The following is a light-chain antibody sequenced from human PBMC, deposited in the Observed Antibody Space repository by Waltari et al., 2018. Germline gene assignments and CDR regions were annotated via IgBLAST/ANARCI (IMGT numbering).Light chain of an antibody. CDR2: DDS. Sequence: SYVLTQPPSVSVAPGQTARITCGGNNIGSKSVLWYQQKSGQAPVLVVYDDSDRPSGIPERFSGSNSGDTATLTISRVEAGDEADYYCQVLDTSSDVVVFGGGTKLTVL. V-gene: IGLV3-21*02. J-gene: IGLJ2*01. CDR3: QVLDTSSDVVV. CDR1: NIGSKS.